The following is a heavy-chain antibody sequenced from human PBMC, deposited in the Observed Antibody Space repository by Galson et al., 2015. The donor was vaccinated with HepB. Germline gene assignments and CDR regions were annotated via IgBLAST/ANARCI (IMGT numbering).Heavy chain of an antibody. Sequence: SLRLSCAASGFTFSSYEMNWVRQAPGKGLEWVSYISSSGSTIYYADSVKGRFTISRDNAKNSLYLQMNSLRAEDTAVYYCARDAEYCSSTSCYGGDAFDIWGQGTMVTVSS. CDR2: ISSSGSTI. CDR1: GFTFSSYE. V-gene: IGHV3-48*03. J-gene: IGHJ3*02. CDR3: ARDAEYCSSTSCYGGDAFDI. D-gene: IGHD2-2*01.